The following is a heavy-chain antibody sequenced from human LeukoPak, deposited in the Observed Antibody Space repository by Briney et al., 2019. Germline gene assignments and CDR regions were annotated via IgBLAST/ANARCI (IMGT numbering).Heavy chain of an antibody. V-gene: IGHV4-34*01. CDR2: INHSGST. CDR1: GGSISSYY. CDR3: ARLGWSRGFDY. Sequence: SETLSLTCTVSGGSISSYYWSWIRQPPGKGLEWIGEINHSGSTNYNPSLKSRVTISVDTSKNQFSLKLSSVTAADTAVYYCARLGWSRGFDYWGQGTLVTVSS. J-gene: IGHJ4*02. D-gene: IGHD4-23*01.